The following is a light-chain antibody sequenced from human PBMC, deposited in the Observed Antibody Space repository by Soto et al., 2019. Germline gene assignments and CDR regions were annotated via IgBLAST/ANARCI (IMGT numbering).Light chain of an antibody. CDR3: SSYTSSSTPVV. V-gene: IGLV2-14*01. CDR2: EVS. Sequence: QSALTQPASVSGSPGQSITISCTGTSSDVGGYNYVSWYQQHPGKAPKLIIYEVSNRPSGASNRFSGSKSGNTASLTISGLQAEDEADYYCSSYTSSSTPVVFGTGTKVTVL. CDR1: SSDVGGYNY. J-gene: IGLJ1*01.